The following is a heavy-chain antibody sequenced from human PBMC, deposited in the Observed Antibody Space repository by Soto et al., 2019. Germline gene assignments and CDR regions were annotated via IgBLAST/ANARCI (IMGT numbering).Heavy chain of an antibody. CDR1: GGSFSSGAYR. V-gene: IGHV4-31*03. Sequence: SETLSLTCTVSGGSFSSGAYRWSWVRQHPGQGLEWIASISYRGITYSNPSLKSRLSMSVDTSKNQFSLNLTSVTAADTAVYHCARMSATGTRWFDPWGQGTLVTVSS. J-gene: IGHJ5*02. CDR2: ISYRGIT. CDR3: ARMSATGTRWFDP. D-gene: IGHD6-13*01.